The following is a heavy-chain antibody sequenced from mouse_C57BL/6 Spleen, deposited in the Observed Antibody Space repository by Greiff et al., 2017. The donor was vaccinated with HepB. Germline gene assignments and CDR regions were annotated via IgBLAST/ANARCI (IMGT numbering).Heavy chain of an antibody. CDR3: ASNDYDYDEGAWFAY. D-gene: IGHD2-4*01. V-gene: IGHV1-81*01. CDR2: IYPRSGNT. J-gene: IGHJ3*01. CDR1: GYTFTSYG. Sequence: QVQLQQSGAELARPGASVKLSCKASGYTFTSYGISWVKQRTGQGLEWIGEIYPRSGNTYYNEKFKGKATLTADKSSSTAYMELRSLTSEDSAVYFCASNDYDYDEGAWFAYWGQGTMVTVSA.